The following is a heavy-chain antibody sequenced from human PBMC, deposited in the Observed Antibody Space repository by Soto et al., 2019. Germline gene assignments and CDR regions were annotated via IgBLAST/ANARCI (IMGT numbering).Heavy chain of an antibody. V-gene: IGHV3-23*01. J-gene: IGHJ6*02. Sequence: PGGSLRLSCAASGFTFSSYAMSWVRQAPGKGLECVSVISGNGGSPYYADSVKGRFAISRDNSKSTLYLQMNSLRAEDSAIYYCAKELARGYGMDVWGQGTTVTVSS. CDR2: ISGNGGSP. CDR3: AKELARGYGMDV. CDR1: GFTFSSYA. D-gene: IGHD1-1*01.